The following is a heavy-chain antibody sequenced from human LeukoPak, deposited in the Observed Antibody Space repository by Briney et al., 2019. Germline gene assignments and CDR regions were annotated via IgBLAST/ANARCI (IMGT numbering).Heavy chain of an antibody. CDR1: GYSISSGDY. CDR3: ERNSTVTSPSTGYFDY. CDR2: VYYSGST. V-gene: IGHV4-38-2*01. J-gene: IGHJ4*02. D-gene: IGHD4-17*01. Sequence: PSETLSLTCAVSGYSISSGDYWGWIRQPPGKGLEWIGSVYYSGSTHYNPSLKSRVTISVDRSRNQFSLRLSSVTAADTAVYYCERNSTVTSPSTGYFDYWGQGTLATVSS.